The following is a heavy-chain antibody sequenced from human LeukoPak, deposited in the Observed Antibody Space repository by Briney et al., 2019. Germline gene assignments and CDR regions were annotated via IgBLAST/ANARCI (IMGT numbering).Heavy chain of an antibody. CDR3: ARDPEGVTPLDY. V-gene: IGHV1-18*01. CDR1: GYIFTSYG. Sequence: ASVKVSCEASGYIFTSYGFAWVRQAPGQGLEWMGWIRALNGNTNYAQKFQGRVTMTTDTSTSTAYMELRSLTSDDTAMYYCARDPEGVTPLDYWGQGTLVTVSS. CDR2: IRALNGNT. D-gene: IGHD3-10*01. J-gene: IGHJ4*02.